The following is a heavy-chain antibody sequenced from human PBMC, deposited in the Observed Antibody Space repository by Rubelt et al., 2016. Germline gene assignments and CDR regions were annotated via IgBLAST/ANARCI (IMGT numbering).Heavy chain of an antibody. CDR2: IYSGGDT. CDR3: ARSPAGMD. Sequence: EVQLVESGGGLVQPGGSLRLSCATSGFTVSTNHMSWARQAPGKGLECVSIIYSGGDTYYTDSVKDRFIISRDNSKNTLYLQMNSLRVEDTAVYYCARSPAGMDWGRGTLVSVSS. V-gene: IGHV3-66*01. D-gene: IGHD5-18*01. CDR1: GFTVSTNH. J-gene: IGHJ4*02.